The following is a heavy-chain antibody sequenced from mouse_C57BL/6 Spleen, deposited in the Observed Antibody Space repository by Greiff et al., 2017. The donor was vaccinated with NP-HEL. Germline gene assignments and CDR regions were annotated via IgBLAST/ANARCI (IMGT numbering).Heavy chain of an antibody. D-gene: IGHD1-1*01. CDR3: ARDWVITTVVEENAMDY. J-gene: IGHJ4*01. CDR2: IDPEDGET. V-gene: IGHV14-2*01. Sequence: EVQLQQSGAELVKPGASVKLSCTASGFNITDYYMHWVKQRPEQGLEWIGRIDPEDGETKYAPKFQGKATIIADTSSNTAYLQLSSLTSEDTAVYYCARDWVITTVVEENAMDYWGQGTSVTVSS. CDR1: GFNITDYY.